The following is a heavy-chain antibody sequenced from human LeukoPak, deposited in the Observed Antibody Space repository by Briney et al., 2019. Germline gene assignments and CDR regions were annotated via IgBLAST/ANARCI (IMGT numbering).Heavy chain of an antibody. CDR3: TRGTGIVGATVEY. V-gene: IGHV3-73*01. D-gene: IGHD1-26*01. J-gene: IGHJ4*02. Sequence: GGSLRLSCAASGFTFSGSAMHWVRQASGKGLEWVGRIRSKANSYATAYAASVKGRFTISRDDSKNTAYLQMNSLKTEDTAVYYCTRGTGIVGATVEYWSQGTLVTVSS. CDR2: IRSKANSYAT. CDR1: GFTFSGSA.